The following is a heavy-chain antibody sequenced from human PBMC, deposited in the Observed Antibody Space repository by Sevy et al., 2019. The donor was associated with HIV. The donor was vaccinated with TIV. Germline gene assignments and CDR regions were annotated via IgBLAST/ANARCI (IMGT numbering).Heavy chain of an antibody. CDR1: GFTFSIYA. Sequence: GGSLRLSCAASGFTFSIYAMSWVRQAPGKGLEWVSGISGGSDDRYYADSVRGRFTISRDSSKNTLYMQMSGLRAADTAIYYCAKERPNTSSWIFDYWGQGTLVTVSS. D-gene: IGHD6-13*01. J-gene: IGHJ4*02. CDR3: AKERPNTSSWIFDY. CDR2: ISGGSDDR. V-gene: IGHV3-23*01.